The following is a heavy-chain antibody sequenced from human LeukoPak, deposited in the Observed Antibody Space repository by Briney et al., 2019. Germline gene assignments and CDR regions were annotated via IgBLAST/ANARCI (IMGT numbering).Heavy chain of an antibody. CDR1: GGSFSGYY. CDR2: ISGSGTI. V-gene: IGHV4-4*07. Sequence: SETLSLTCAVYGGSFSGYYWSWIRQPAGKGLEWIGRISGSGTITYNPALQSRLSISIDTSRNQFSLKLMSVTAADTAVYYCARDSGTTGEVKFDPWGQGTLVTVSS. J-gene: IGHJ5*02. CDR3: ARDSGTTGEVKFDP. D-gene: IGHD3-10*01.